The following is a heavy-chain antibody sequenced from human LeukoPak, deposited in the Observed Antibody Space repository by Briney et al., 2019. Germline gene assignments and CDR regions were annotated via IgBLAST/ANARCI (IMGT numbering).Heavy chain of an antibody. D-gene: IGHD1-26*01. CDR1: GFTFSSYA. CDR2: ISYGGSNK. V-gene: IGHV3-30-3*01. Sequence: GGSLRLSCAASGFTFSSYAMRWVRQAPGKGLEWVAVISYGGSNKYYADSVKGRFTISRDNSKNTLYLQMNSLRAEDTAVYYCARDRVGATDYFDYWGQGTLVTVSS. J-gene: IGHJ4*02. CDR3: ARDRVGATDYFDY.